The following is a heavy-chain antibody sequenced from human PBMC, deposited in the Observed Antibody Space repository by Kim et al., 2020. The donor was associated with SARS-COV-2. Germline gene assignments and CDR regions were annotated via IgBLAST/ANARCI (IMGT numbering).Heavy chain of an antibody. CDR2: I. Sequence: IYYADSVKGRFTISRDNAKNSLYLQMNSLRAEDTAVYYCARDGAAAAVDYWGQGTLVTVSS. D-gene: IGHD6-13*01. CDR3: ARDGAAAAVDY. J-gene: IGHJ4*02. V-gene: IGHV3-11*04.